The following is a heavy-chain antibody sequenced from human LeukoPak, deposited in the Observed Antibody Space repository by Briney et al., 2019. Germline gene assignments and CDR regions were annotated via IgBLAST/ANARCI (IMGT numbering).Heavy chain of an antibody. D-gene: IGHD5-18*01. Sequence: GASVKVSCKASGYTFTGYYMHWVRQAPGQGLEWMGWINPNSGGTNYAQKFQGRVTMTRDTSISTAYMELSRLRSDDTAVYYCARDKSGTAMAEGAFDIWGQGTMVTVSS. CDR2: INPNSGGT. V-gene: IGHV1-2*02. CDR3: ARDKSGTAMAEGAFDI. CDR1: GYTFTGYY. J-gene: IGHJ3*02.